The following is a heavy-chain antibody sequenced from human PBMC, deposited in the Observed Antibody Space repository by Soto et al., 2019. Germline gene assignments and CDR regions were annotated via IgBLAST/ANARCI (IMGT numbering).Heavy chain of an antibody. CDR1: GYTFTSYA. J-gene: IGHJ5*02. V-gene: IGHV1-3*01. CDR2: INAGNGNT. Sequence: ASVKVSCKASGYTFTSYAMHWVRQAPGQRLEWMGWINAGNGNTKYSQKFQGRVTITRDTSASTAYMELSSLRSEETAVYYCARDALGIAARQSGGWFDPWGQGTLVTVSS. CDR3: ARDALGIAARQSGGWFDP. D-gene: IGHD6-6*01.